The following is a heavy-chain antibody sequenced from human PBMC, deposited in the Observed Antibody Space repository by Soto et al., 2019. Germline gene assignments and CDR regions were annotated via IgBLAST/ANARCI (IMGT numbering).Heavy chain of an antibody. Sequence: ASVKVSCKASGYTFTSYYMHWVRQAPGQGLEWMGIINPSGGSTSYAQKFQGRVTMTRDTSTSTVYMELSSLRSEDTAVYYCARERVGSDYYYYAMDVWGQGTSVTLSS. CDR2: INPSGGST. CDR1: GYTFTSYY. J-gene: IGHJ6*02. CDR3: ARERVGSDYYYYAMDV. D-gene: IGHD2-15*01. V-gene: IGHV1-46*01.